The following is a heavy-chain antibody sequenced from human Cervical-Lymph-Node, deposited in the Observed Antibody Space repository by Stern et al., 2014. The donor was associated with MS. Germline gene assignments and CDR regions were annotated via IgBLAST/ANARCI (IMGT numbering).Heavy chain of an antibody. CDR1: GFTFGHSG. CDR2: ISSDGQSK. V-gene: IGHV3-30*18. Sequence: VQLLESGGAVVQPGKSLRLSCAASGFTFGHSGMHWVRQAPGKGLEWVATISSDGQSKDYADSVKGRFTISRDNSKNTLFLQMKSLRADDTAAYFCANAEYFGDYFGESLYWGQGTLVTVSS. J-gene: IGHJ4*02. D-gene: IGHD4-17*01. CDR3: ANAEYFGDYFGESLY.